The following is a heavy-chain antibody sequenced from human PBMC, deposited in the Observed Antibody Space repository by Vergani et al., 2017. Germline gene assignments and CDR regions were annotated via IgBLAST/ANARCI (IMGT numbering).Heavy chain of an antibody. CDR2: IDPSDSYT. D-gene: IGHD3-10*01. CDR3: AVTMVRRVIINAFDM. Sequence: EVQLVQSGAEVKKPGESLRISCKGSGYSFTSYWISWVRQKPGKGLEWMGRIDPSDSYTNYSPSFQGHVAISADKSISTAYLQWSSLKASNTAMYYCAVTMVRRVIINAFDMWGQGTMVTCSS. V-gene: IGHV5-10-1*03. CDR1: GYSFTSYW. J-gene: IGHJ3*02.